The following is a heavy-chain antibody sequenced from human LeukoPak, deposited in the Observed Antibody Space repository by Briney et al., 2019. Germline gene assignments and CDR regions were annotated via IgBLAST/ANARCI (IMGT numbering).Heavy chain of an antibody. Sequence: PGSSLRLSCAASGFMFTNCAFHWVRQAPGKGLEWVAAISYEDGTNKYYADSVKGRFTISRDNSKNTLYLQMNSLRAEDTAVYYCAKDFIRYFDWLLYVGYFDYWGQGTLVTVSS. CDR1: GFMFTNCA. CDR3: AKDFIRYFDWLLYVGYFDY. D-gene: IGHD3-9*01. CDR2: ISYEDGTNK. J-gene: IGHJ4*02. V-gene: IGHV3-30-3*01.